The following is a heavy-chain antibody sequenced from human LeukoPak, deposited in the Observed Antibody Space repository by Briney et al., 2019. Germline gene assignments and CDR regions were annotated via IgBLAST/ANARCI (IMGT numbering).Heavy chain of an antibody. Sequence: SVKVSCKASGGTFSSYAISWVRQAPGQGLEWMGGIIPIFGTANYAQKFQGRVTITTDESTSTAYMELSSLRSEDAAVYYCASTREWERLPGFDYWGQGTLVTVSS. CDR3: ASTREWERLPGFDY. CDR2: IIPIFGTA. D-gene: IGHD1-26*01. V-gene: IGHV1-69*05. J-gene: IGHJ4*02. CDR1: GGTFSSYA.